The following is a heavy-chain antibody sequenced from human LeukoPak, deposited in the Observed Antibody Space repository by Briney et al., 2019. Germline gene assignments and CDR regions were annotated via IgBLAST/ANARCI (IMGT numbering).Heavy chain of an antibody. D-gene: IGHD1-26*01. CDR3: ARDRRSGSYSHPTPVDY. CDR2: ISAYNGNT. CDR1: GYTFTGYY. V-gene: IGHV1-18*04. J-gene: IGHJ4*02. Sequence: ASVKVSCKASGYTFTGYYMHWVRQAPGQGLEWMGWISAYNGNTNYAQKLQGRVTMTTDTSTSTAYMELRSLRSDDTAVYYCARDRRSGSYSHPTPVDYWGQGTLVTVSS.